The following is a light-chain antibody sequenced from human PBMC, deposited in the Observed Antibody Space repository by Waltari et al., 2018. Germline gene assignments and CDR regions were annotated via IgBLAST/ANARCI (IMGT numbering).Light chain of an antibody. CDR1: NSNLENHY. CDR2: DNN. Sequence: QSVLTQPPSVSAAPGQKVTISCSGSNSNLENHYASWFQHLPGTAPKLLIYDNNKRPSGIPDRFSASKSGTSATLGITGLQTGDEADYFCGTWDNSLSAVWVFGGGTKLTVL. V-gene: IGLV1-51*01. CDR3: GTWDNSLSAVWV. J-gene: IGLJ3*02.